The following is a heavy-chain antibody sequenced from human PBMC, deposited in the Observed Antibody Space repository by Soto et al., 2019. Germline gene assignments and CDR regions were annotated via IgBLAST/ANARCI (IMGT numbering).Heavy chain of an antibody. V-gene: IGHV3-48*01. Sequence: VPLVESGGGLVQPGGSLRLSCAASGFTFSSYSMNWVRQAPGKELEWGSYISTSSSTIYYADSVKGRFTISRDNAKNSLYLQMNSLRAEDTAVYYCARDLWGVGVPGPWGQGTLVTVSS. J-gene: IGHJ5*02. CDR3: ARDLWGVGVPGP. CDR2: ISTSSSTI. CDR1: GFTFSSYS. D-gene: IGHD3-16*01.